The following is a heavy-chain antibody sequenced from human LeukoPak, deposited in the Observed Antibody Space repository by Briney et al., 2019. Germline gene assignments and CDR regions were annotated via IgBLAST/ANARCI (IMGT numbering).Heavy chain of an antibody. J-gene: IGHJ5*02. Sequence: GGSLRLSCAASGFTFSSYWMHWVRQAPGKGLVWVSHINSDGSSASYADSVKGRFTISRDNAKNTLYLQMNSLRAEDTAVYYCARAGGRGVTIFGVYSRWFDPWGQGTLVTVSS. D-gene: IGHD3-3*01. CDR1: GFTFSSYW. V-gene: IGHV3-74*01. CDR2: INSDGSSA. CDR3: ARAGGRGVTIFGVYSRWFDP.